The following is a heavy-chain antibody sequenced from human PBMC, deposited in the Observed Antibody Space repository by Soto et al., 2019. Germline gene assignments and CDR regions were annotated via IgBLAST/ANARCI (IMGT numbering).Heavy chain of an antibody. CDR2: ISGSGGST. CDR1: GFTFSTYA. Sequence: PGGSLRLSCAASGFTFSTYAMSWVRQAPGKGLEWVSAISGSGGSTYYADSVKGRFTISRDNSKNTLYLQMNSLRAEDTAVYYCAKCDNESRAYYFPFPAWGARGTVVPVSS. V-gene: IGHV3-23*01. D-gene: IGHD3-22*01. J-gene: IGHJ4*02. CDR3: AKCDNESRAYYFPFPAW.